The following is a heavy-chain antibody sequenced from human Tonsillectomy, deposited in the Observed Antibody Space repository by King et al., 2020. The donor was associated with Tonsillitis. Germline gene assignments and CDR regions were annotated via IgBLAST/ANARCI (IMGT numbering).Heavy chain of an antibody. CDR1: GYSFTKYW. J-gene: IGHJ4*02. D-gene: IGHD5-18*01. CDR2: INPGDSET. V-gene: IGHV5-51*03. CDR3: ARSRFGPPYSYGPADY. Sequence: VQLVESGAEVKKPGESLKISCKGSGYSFTKYWIGWVRQMPGKGLEWMGIINPGDSETRYSPSFQGQVTISADKSVSTAYLQWSSLKASDTAMFYCARSRFGPPYSYGPADYWGQGTLVTVSS.